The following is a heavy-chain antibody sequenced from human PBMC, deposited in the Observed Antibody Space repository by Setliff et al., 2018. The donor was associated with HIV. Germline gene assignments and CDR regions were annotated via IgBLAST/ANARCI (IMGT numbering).Heavy chain of an antibody. CDR3: ARDGGDSSGYRYDY. J-gene: IGHJ4*02. D-gene: IGHD3-22*01. CDR1: GYSFTRNQ. V-gene: IGHV1-46*01. CDR2: INPSGGSA. Sequence: ASVKVSCKASGYSFTRNQIHWVRQAPGQGLEWMGIINPSGGSAAYAEKFRGRVTMTSDTSTNTVYMELRSLRSEETAVFYCARDGGDSSGYRYDYWGQGTLVTVSS.